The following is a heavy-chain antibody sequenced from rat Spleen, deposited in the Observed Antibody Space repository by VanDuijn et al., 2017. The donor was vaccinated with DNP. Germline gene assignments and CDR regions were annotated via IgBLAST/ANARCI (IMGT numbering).Heavy chain of an antibody. D-gene: IGHD1-11*01. V-gene: IGHV5-31*01. CDR3: AKAAYGGGWYFDF. CDR1: GFTFNNYW. Sequence: EVQLVESGGGPVQPGRSLKISCIASGFTFNNYWMTWIRQAPGKGLEWVASITNTGDRTYYSDSVKGRFTISRDNAKNTLYLQMDSLRSEDTATYYCAKAAYGGGWYFDFWGPGTMVTVSS. J-gene: IGHJ1*01. CDR2: ITNTGDRT.